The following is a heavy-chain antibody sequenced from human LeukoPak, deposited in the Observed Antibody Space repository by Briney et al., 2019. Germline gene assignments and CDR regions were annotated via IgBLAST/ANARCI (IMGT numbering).Heavy chain of an antibody. D-gene: IGHD3-10*01. CDR2: IIPILGIA. CDR3: ARPGPMVRGAKDGMDV. Sequence: SVKVSCKASGGTFSSYAISWVRQAPGQGLEWMGRIIPILGIANYAQKFQGRVTITADKSTSTAYMELSSLRSEDTAVYYCARPGPMVRGAKDGMDVWGQGTTVTVSS. J-gene: IGHJ6*02. V-gene: IGHV1-69*04. CDR1: GGTFSSYA.